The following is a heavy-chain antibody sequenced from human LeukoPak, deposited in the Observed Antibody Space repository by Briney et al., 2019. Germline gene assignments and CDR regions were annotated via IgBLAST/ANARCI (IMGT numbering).Heavy chain of an antibody. J-gene: IGHJ4*02. Sequence: GGSLRLSCAASGFTFSSYSMNWVRQAPGKGLEWVSSISSSSSSNIYYADSVKGRFTISRDNAKNSLYLQMNSLRAEDTAVYYCARDFTFGNYALYYFDYWGQGTLVTVSS. V-gene: IGHV3-21*01. CDR3: ARDFTFGNYALYYFDY. CDR2: ISSSSSSNI. D-gene: IGHD4-11*01. CDR1: GFTFSSYS.